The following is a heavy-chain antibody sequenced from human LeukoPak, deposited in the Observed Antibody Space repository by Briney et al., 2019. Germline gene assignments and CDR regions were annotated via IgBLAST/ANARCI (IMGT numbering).Heavy chain of an antibody. CDR3: ARHGGSRPPYFDY. D-gene: IGHD1-26*01. V-gene: IGHV4-59*08. CDR1: GGSISSDS. CDR2: IYYSGNT. Sequence: SETLSLTCAVSGGSISSDSWSWIRQPPGKQLEWIGYIYYSGNTNYNPSLESRVTISVDTSKNQFSLELTSVTAADTAVYYCARHGGSRPPYFDYWGQGTLITVSS. J-gene: IGHJ4*02.